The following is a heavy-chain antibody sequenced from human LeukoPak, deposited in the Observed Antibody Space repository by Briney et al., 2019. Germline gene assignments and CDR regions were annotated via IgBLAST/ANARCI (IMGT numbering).Heavy chain of an antibody. J-gene: IGHJ6*02. CDR2: NT. V-gene: IGHV1-18*01. Sequence: NTNYAQKLQGRVTMTTDTSTSTAYMELRSLRSDDTAVYYCAREAYDSSGYSPYYYYGMHLWGQGTTVTVSS. D-gene: IGHD3-22*01. CDR3: AREAYDSSGYSPYYYYGMHL.